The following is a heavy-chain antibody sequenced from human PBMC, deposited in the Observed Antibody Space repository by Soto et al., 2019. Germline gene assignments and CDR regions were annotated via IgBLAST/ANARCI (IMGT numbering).Heavy chain of an antibody. CDR1: GLSFSTYA. J-gene: IGHJ2*01. D-gene: IGHD1-20*01. Sequence: EVQLLESGGGLVQPGESLRLSCAASGLSFSTYAMTWVRQAPGKGLEWVSTVSGSGGYTYYTDSVKGRFSISRDNSENTLYLQMNTLRAEDTAVYYCAKAPQGYKWYFDLWGRGTLVTVSS. CDR3: AKAPQGYKWYFDL. V-gene: IGHV3-23*01. CDR2: VSGSGGYT.